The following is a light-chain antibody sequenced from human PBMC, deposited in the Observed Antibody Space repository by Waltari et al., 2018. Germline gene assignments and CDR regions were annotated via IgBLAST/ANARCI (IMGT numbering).Light chain of an antibody. CDR1: KRFSSY. V-gene: IGKV1-8*01. Sequence: AIRITQSPSSLSASTGDRVTITCRASKRFSSYLAWYQQKPGKAPKVLIYAASTLQSGVPSRFSGSGSGTDFTLTISCMQSEDFAIYYCQQYYSSPATFGQGTKVEIK. J-gene: IGKJ1*01. CDR3: QQYYSSPAT. CDR2: AAS.